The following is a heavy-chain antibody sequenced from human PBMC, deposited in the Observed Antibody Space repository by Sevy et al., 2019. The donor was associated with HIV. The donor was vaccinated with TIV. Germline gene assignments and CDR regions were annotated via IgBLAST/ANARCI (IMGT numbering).Heavy chain of an antibody. CDR3: ARDVGRAIVATSWYYYYYDMEV. Sequence: GGSLRLSCAASGFTFSSYSMNWVRQAPGKGLEWVSSISSSSSYIYYADSVKGRFTISRDNAKNSLYLQMNSLRAEDTAVYYCARDVGRAIVATSWYYYYYDMEVWGQGTTVTVSS. CDR2: ISSSSSYI. D-gene: IGHD5-12*01. CDR1: GFTFSSYS. V-gene: IGHV3-21*01. J-gene: IGHJ6*02.